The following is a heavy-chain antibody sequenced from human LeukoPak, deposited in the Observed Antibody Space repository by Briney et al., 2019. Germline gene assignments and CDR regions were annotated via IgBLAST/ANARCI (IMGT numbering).Heavy chain of an antibody. CDR3: ARYSSSWWGAFDI. Sequence: SETLSLTCAVSGYSISSSYYWGWIRQPPGKGLEWIGTIYHSGSTYYNPSLKSRVTISVDTSKNQFSLKLSSVTAADTAVYYCARYSSSWWGAFDIWGQGTMVTVSS. D-gene: IGHD6-13*01. J-gene: IGHJ3*02. CDR1: GYSISSSYY. V-gene: IGHV4-38-2*01. CDR2: IYHSGST.